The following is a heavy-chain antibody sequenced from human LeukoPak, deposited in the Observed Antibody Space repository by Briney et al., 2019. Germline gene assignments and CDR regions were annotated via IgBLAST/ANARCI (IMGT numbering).Heavy chain of an antibody. V-gene: IGHV3-48*04. D-gene: IGHD4-23*01. Sequence: GGSLRLSCAASGFTFSSYSMNWVRQAPGKGLEWVSYISSSGSTIYYADSVKGRFTISRDNAKNSLYLQMNSLRAEDTAVYYCAREGDYGGNDYWGQGTLVTVSS. CDR2: ISSSGSTI. CDR1: GFTFSSYS. CDR3: AREGDYGGNDY. J-gene: IGHJ4*02.